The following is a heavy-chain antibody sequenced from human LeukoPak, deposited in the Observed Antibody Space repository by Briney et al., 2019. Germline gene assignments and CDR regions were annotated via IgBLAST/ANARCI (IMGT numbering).Heavy chain of an antibody. Sequence: PSETLSLTCAVYDGSFSGYYWSWIRQPPGKGLEWIGEINHSGSTNYNPSLKSRITISVDTSKNQFSLKLSSVTAADTAVYYCAREPRYCSGGSYAFDPWGQGTLVTVSS. CDR3: AREPRYCSGGSYAFDP. J-gene: IGHJ5*02. D-gene: IGHD2-15*01. CDR2: INHSGST. CDR1: DGSFSGYY. V-gene: IGHV4-34*01.